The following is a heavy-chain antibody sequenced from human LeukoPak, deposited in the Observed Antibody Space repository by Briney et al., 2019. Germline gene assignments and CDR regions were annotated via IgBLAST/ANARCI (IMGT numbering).Heavy chain of an antibody. CDR1: GFTFSSYW. D-gene: IGHD2/OR15-2a*01. Sequence: GGSLRLSCAASGFTFSSYWMAWGRQAPGKGLEWAANMKHDGSEKYYADSGKGRVTISRENAKNSLYLQMNSLRAEHTALYYCARDNRGLFDYWGQGTLVPVSS. CDR3: ARDNRGLFDY. J-gene: IGHJ4*02. CDR2: MKHDGSEK. V-gene: IGHV3-7*03.